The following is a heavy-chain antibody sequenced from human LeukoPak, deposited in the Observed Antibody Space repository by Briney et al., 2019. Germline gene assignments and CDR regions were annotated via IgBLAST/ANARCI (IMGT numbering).Heavy chain of an antibody. D-gene: IGHD4-23*01. CDR2: ISAYNGHT. J-gene: IGHJ4*02. CDR1: GYTFSGYG. CDR3: ARVERTYDYGGNSQLLDY. V-gene: IGHV1-18*01. Sequence: ASVKVSCKASGYTFSGYGVTWVRQAPGQGLEWMGWISAYNGHTNYAQKLQGRVTMTRDTSTSTVYMELSSLRSEDTAVYYCARVERTYDYGGNSQLLDYWGQGTLVTVSS.